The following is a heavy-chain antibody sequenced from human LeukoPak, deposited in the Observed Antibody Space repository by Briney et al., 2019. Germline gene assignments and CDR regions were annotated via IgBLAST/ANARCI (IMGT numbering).Heavy chain of an antibody. CDR1: GFTFSNAW. J-gene: IGHJ1*01. Sequence: GGSLRLSCAASGFTFSNAWMSWVRQAPGKGLEWVGRIKSKTDGETTDYAAPVKGRFTISRDDSKNTLYLQMNSLKTEDTAVYYCTARYCRSTSCYGEYFQRWGQGTLVTVSS. CDR3: TARYCRSTSCYGEYFQR. CDR2: IKSKTDGETT. V-gene: IGHV3-15*01. D-gene: IGHD2-2*01.